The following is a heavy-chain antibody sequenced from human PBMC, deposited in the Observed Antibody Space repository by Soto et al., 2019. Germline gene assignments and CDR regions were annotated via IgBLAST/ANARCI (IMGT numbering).Heavy chain of an antibody. CDR1: GGSFSGYY. Sequence: QVQLQQWGAGLLKPSETLSLTCAVYGGSFSGYYWSWIRQPPGKGLEWIGEINHSGSTNYNPSLKSRVTISVDTSKNQFSLKLSSVTAADTAVYYCAREVSSLHISSGASDWGQGTLVTVSS. D-gene: IGHD2-15*01. J-gene: IGHJ4*02. CDR3: AREVSSLHISSGASD. CDR2: INHSGST. V-gene: IGHV4-34*01.